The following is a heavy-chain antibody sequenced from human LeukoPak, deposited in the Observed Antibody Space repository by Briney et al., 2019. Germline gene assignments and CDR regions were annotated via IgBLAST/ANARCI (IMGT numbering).Heavy chain of an antibody. Sequence: ASVKVSCKASGYTFTSYYLHWVRQAPGQGLEWMGIINPSGGNTNYAQKFQGRVTMTRDTSTSTVYMELSSLRSEDTAVYYRARGNGSLDYWGQGTLVTVSS. CDR1: GYTFTSYY. CDR3: ARGNGSLDY. D-gene: IGHD3-10*01. CDR2: INPSGGNT. V-gene: IGHV1-46*01. J-gene: IGHJ4*02.